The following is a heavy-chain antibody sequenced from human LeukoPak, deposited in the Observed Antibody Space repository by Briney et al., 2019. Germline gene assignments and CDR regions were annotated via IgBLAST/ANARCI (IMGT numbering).Heavy chain of an antibody. V-gene: IGHV4-61*01. CDR2: IYYSGST. Sequence: SETLSLTCTVSGGSISSSSYYWGWIRQPPGKGLEWIGYIYYSGSTNYNPSLKSRVTISVDTSKNQFSLKLSSVTAADTAVYYCARDSYLLPAFDIWGQGTMVTVSS. CDR1: GGSISSSSYY. J-gene: IGHJ3*02. D-gene: IGHD2-2*01. CDR3: ARDSYLLPAFDI.